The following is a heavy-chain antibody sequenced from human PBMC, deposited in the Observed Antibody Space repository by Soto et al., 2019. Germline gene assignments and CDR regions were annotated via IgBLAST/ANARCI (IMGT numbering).Heavy chain of an antibody. J-gene: IGHJ6*02. CDR3: AKGAGYSSSWFSSKTFYSGMDV. V-gene: IGHV3-23*01. Sequence: SLRLSCAASGFTFSSYAMSWVRQAPGKGLEWVSAISGSGGSTYYADSVKGRFTISRDNSKNTLYLQMNSLRAEDTAVYYCAKGAGYSSSWFSSKTFYSGMDVWGQGTTVTVSS. CDR1: GFTFSSYA. D-gene: IGHD6-13*01. CDR2: ISGSGGST.